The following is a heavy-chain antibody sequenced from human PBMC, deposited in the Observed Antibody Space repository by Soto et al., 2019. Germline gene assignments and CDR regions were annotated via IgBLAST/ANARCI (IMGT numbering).Heavy chain of an antibody. D-gene: IGHD5-12*01. J-gene: IGHJ4*02. CDR3: AKSRSGYEPDFDY. Sequence: PGGSLRLSCAASGFTFSSYAMSWVRQAPGKGLEWVSAISATGGSTYYADSVKGRFAISRDNSKNTLFLQMNSLRAEDTAVFYCAKSRSGYEPDFDYWGQGTLVTVSS. CDR1: GFTFSSYA. CDR2: ISATGGST. V-gene: IGHV3-23*01.